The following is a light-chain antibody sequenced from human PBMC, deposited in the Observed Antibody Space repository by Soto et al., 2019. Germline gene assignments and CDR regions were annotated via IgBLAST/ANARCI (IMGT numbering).Light chain of an antibody. Sequence: EIVLTQSPGTLSLSPGERATLSCRASQSFSSSYLAWYQQKPGQAPRLLIYGASGKATGIPDRFSGSESGTDFTLTISRLETEEYAVYYCQQYGSSPPVTFGQGKRLELK. CDR2: GAS. J-gene: IGKJ5*01. CDR3: QQYGSSPPVT. V-gene: IGKV3-20*01. CDR1: QSFSSSY.